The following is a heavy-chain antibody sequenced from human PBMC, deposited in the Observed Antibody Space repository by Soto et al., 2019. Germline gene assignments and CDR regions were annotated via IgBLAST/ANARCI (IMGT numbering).Heavy chain of an antibody. V-gene: IGHV1-46*01. CDR1: GYTFTSYY. CDR3: ARDQQRYPAAMSYFDY. D-gene: IGHD2-2*01. Sequence: ASVKVSCKASGYTFTSYYMHWARQAPGQGLEWMGIINPSGGSTSYAQKFQGRVTMTRDTSTSTVYMELSSLRSEDTAVYYCARDQQRYPAAMSYFDYWGQGTLVTVSS. J-gene: IGHJ4*02. CDR2: INPSGGST.